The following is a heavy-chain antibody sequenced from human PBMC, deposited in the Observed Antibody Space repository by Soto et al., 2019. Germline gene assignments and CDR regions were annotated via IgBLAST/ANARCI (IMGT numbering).Heavy chain of an antibody. V-gene: IGHV1-69*01. CDR2: IIPIFGTA. CDR1: GGTFSSYA. J-gene: IGHJ3*02. D-gene: IGHD6-13*01. Sequence: QVQLVQSGAEVKKPGSSVKVSCKASGGTFSSYAISGVRQAPGQGLEWMGGIIPIFGTANYTQKFQGRVTITADESTSTAYMELSSLRSEATAVYYCARGGAYSSSWYDAFGIWGQGTMVTVSS. CDR3: ARGGAYSSSWYDAFGI.